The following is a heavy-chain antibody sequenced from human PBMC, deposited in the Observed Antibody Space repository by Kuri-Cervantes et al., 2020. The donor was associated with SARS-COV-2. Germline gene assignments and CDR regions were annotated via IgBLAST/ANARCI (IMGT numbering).Heavy chain of an antibody. V-gene: IGHV4-38-2*01. CDR2: IYHSGST. CDR3: ARHSQGYYYYYMDV. J-gene: IGHJ6*03. D-gene: IGHD2-21*01. Sequence: TLSLTCAVSGYPISSGYYWGWIRQPPGKGLEWIGSIYHSGSTYYTPSLKSRDTISVDTSKNQFARKLSSVTAADTAVYYCARHSQGYYYYYMDVWGKGTTVTVSS. CDR1: GYPISSGYY.